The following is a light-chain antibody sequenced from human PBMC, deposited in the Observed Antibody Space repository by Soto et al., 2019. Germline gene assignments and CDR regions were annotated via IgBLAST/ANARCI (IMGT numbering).Light chain of an antibody. CDR3: SSYAGRDIWV. V-gene: IGLV2-8*01. J-gene: IGLJ3*02. CDR1: SVDINY. CDR2: EVT. Sequence: QSALTQPPSASGSRGQSVTISCTGTSVDINYVSWFQQHPGKAPKLIICEVTKRPSGVPDRFSGSKSGNTASLTVSWLQDDEEADYYCSSYAGRDIWVFGGGTKLTVL.